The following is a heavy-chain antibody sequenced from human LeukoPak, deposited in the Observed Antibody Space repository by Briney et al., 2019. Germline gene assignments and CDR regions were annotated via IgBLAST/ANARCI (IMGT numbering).Heavy chain of an antibody. Sequence: GGSLRLSCAASGFTFSSYWMHWVRQAPGKGLVWDSRINSDGSSTSYADSVKGRFTISRDNAKNTLYLQMNSLRAEDTAVYYCARGGYSSGWYMKGSYYYGMDVWGKGTTVTVSS. D-gene: IGHD6-19*01. CDR1: GFTFSSYW. J-gene: IGHJ6*04. V-gene: IGHV3-74*01. CDR3: ARGGYSSGWYMKGSYYYGMDV. CDR2: INSDGSST.